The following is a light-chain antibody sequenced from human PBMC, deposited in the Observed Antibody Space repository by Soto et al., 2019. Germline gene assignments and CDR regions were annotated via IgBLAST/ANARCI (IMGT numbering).Light chain of an antibody. CDR3: AAWDDSLNAVI. Sequence: QSVLTQAPSASGTPGQTVTISCSGSTSNIGSNAVNWYQHLPGTAPKLLIYSSTQRPSGVPDRFSGSKSGTSASLAISGLQSDDEADYFCAAWDDSLNAVIFGGGTKLTVL. J-gene: IGLJ2*01. CDR2: SST. V-gene: IGLV1-44*01. CDR1: TSNIGSNA.